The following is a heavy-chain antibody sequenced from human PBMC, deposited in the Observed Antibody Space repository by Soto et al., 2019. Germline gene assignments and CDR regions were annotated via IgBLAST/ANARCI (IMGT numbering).Heavy chain of an antibody. J-gene: IGHJ4*02. Sequence: QVQLQESGPGLVKPSQTLSLTCTVSGGSISSGGYYWSWIRQHPGKGLEWIGYIYYSGSTYYNPSLKSRVTISVDTSKNQFSLKLSSVTAADTAVYSCARDRRFFGLYDYWGQGTLVTVSS. D-gene: IGHD3-3*01. CDR3: ARDRRFFGLYDY. CDR1: GGSISSGGYY. CDR2: IYYSGST. V-gene: IGHV4-31*03.